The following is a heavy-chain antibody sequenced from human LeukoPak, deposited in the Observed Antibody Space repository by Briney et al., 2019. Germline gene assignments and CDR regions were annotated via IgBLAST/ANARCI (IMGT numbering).Heavy chain of an antibody. D-gene: IGHD3-10*01. CDR3: APHRFGEPHFEY. J-gene: IGHJ4*02. CDR1: DNSISSFY. V-gene: IGHV4-59*08. Sequence: PSETLSLTYTVSDNSISSFYWSWIRQPPGKGLEWIGFVYKTGHTNYNPSLKSRVAISLDGSKSQVSLRLTSVTAADTAVYYCAPHRFGEPHFEYWGRGTLVSVSS. CDR2: VYKTGHT.